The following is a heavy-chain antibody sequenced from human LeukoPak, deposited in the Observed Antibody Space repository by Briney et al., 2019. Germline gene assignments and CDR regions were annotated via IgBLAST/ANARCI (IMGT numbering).Heavy chain of an antibody. CDR3: ARTPDTTAAIRGRNWFDP. D-gene: IGHD2-2*02. V-gene: IGHV1-18*01. CDR2: ISAYNGNT. J-gene: IGHJ5*02. Sequence: ASVKASCKASGYTFTSYGISWVRQAPGQGLEWMGWISAYNGNTNYAQKLQGRVTMTTDTSTSTAYMELRSLRSDDTAVYYCARTPDTTAAIRGRNWFDPWGQGTLVTVSS. CDR1: GYTFTSYG.